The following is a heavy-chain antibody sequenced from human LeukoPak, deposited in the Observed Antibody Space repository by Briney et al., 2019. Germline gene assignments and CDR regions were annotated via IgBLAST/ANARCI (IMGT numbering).Heavy chain of an antibody. CDR3: AKLGFVLRYFAWLWGGAIDY. J-gene: IGHJ4*02. V-gene: IGHV3-30*18. D-gene: IGHD3-9*01. CDR1: GFTFSSYG. Sequence: GGSLRLSCAASGFTFSSYGMHWVRQAPGKGLEWVAVISYDGSNKYYADSVKGRFTISRDNSKNTLYLQMNSLRAEDTAVYYCAKLGFVLRYFAWLWGGAIDYWGQGTLVTVSS. CDR2: ISYDGSNK.